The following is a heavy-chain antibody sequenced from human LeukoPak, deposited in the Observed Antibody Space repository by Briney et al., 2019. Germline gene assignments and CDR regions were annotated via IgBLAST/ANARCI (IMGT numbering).Heavy chain of an antibody. V-gene: IGHV4-39*07. D-gene: IGHD5-18*01. Sequence: SETLSLTCTVSGGSISSSSYYWGWIRQPPGKGLEWIGSIYYSGSTYYNPSLKSRVTISVDTSKNQLSLKLSSVTAADTAVYYCARYGYGANAFDIWGQGTMVTVSS. CDR2: IYYSGST. CDR3: ARYGYGANAFDI. J-gene: IGHJ3*02. CDR1: GGSISSSSYY.